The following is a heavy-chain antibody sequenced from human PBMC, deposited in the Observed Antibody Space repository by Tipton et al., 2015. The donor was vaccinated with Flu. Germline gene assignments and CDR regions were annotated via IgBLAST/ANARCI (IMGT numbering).Heavy chain of an antibody. CDR3: ARGTRSDDSSGYYPRYFDY. CDR1: GGSISSRDYY. D-gene: IGHD3-22*01. Sequence: TLSLTCTVSGGSISSRDYYYSWIRQPAGKGLEWIASIYYSGTTYYNPSLKSRVTISVDTSKNQFSLKLSSVTAADTAVYYCARGTRSDDSSGYYPRYFDYWGQGTLVIVSS. CDR2: IYYSGTT. V-gene: IGHV4-39*01. J-gene: IGHJ4*02.